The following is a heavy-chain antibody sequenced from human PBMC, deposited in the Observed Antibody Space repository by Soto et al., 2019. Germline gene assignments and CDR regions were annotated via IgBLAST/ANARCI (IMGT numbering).Heavy chain of an antibody. D-gene: IGHD6-13*01. V-gene: IGHV3-21*01. CDR1: GFTFSSYS. J-gene: IGHJ6*02. CDR3: ARVEVLRIAAAGTGISYYYYGMDV. CDR2: ISSSSSYI. Sequence: GGSLRLSCAASGFTFSSYSMNWVRQAPGKGLEWVSSISSSSSYIYYADSVKGRFTISRDNAKNPLYLQMNSLRAEDTAVYYCARVEVLRIAAAGTGISYYYYGMDVWGQGTTVTVS.